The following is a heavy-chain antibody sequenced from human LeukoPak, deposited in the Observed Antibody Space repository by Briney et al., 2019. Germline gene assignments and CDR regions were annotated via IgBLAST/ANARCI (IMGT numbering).Heavy chain of an antibody. CDR2: ISAYNGNT. Sequence: GASVKVSCKASGYTFTSYGISWVRQAPGQGLEWMGWISAYNGNTNYAQKLQGRVTMTTDTSTSTAYMELRSLRSDDTAVYCCARDAIPASQLPKLNAFDYWGQGTLVTVSS. J-gene: IGHJ4*02. V-gene: IGHV1-18*01. CDR1: GYTFTSYG. CDR3: ARDAIPASQLPKLNAFDY. D-gene: IGHD2-2*01.